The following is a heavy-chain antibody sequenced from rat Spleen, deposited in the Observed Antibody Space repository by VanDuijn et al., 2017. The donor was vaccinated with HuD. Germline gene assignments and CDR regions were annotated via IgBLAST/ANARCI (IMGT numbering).Heavy chain of an antibody. CDR3: TSQYYSGDGWFAY. D-gene: IGHD1-1*01. V-gene: IGHV5-31*01. CDR1: GFTFNNYW. J-gene: IGHJ3*01. Sequence: EVQLVESGGGLVQPGRSLKLSCVASGFTFNNYWMTWIRQAPGKGLEWVASITNTGGSTYYPDSVKGRFTISRDTAKSTLYLQMNSLRSEDTATYYCTSQYYSGDGWFAYWGQGTLVTVSS. CDR2: ITNTGGST.